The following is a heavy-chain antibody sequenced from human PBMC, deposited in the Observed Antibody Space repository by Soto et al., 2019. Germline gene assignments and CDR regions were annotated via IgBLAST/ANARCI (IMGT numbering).Heavy chain of an antibody. CDR1: GLSLRTTGVG. Sequence: QVTLKESGPTLVKPTQTLTLTCTVSGLSLRTTGVGVGWVRQHPGKAMEWLALLYWDDDKRYSPSLRSRLTIAKDSSEKQLVLTMTRMDTVDTATYYCVQSRCGGDCLEIYSSHSYNGLDVWGQGTTVTVSS. CDR2: LYWDDDK. CDR3: VQSRCGGDCLEIYSSHSYNGLDV. V-gene: IGHV2-5*02. J-gene: IGHJ6*02. D-gene: IGHD2-21*02.